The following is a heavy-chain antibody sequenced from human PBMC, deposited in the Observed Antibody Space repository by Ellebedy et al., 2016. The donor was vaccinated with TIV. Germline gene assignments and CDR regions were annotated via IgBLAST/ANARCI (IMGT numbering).Heavy chain of an antibody. CDR1: GFTFSSYW. V-gene: IGHV3-74*01. Sequence: GESLKISXAASGFTFSSYWMHWVRQAPGKGLVWVSRINSDGSSTSYADSVKGRFTISRDNAKNTLYLQMNSLRAEDTAVYYCARVFYDILTGYQIPSDAFDIWGQGTMVTVSS. J-gene: IGHJ3*02. D-gene: IGHD3-9*01. CDR3: ARVFYDILTGYQIPSDAFDI. CDR2: INSDGSST.